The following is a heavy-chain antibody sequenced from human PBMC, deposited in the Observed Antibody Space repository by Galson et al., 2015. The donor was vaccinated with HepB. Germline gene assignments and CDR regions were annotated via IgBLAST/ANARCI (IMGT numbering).Heavy chain of an antibody. Sequence: LSLTCTVSNFSVTSGHFWGWIRQPPGKGLEWIGSISHRGKTYYDPALKSRATILIDTSKNEFSLKLNSATATDTALYFCARDSAAGERMLFFGMVHDAFDLWGQGTMVTISS. CDR1: NFSVTSGHF. CDR2: ISHRGKT. V-gene: IGHV4-38-2*02. D-gene: IGHD3-3*01. J-gene: IGHJ3*01. CDR3: ARDSAAGERMLFFGMVHDAFDL.